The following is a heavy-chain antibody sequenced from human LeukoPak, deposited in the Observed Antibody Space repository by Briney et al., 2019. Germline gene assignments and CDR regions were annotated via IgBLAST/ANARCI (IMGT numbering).Heavy chain of an antibody. CDR1: GFTFSSYG. J-gene: IGHJ3*02. CDR3: ARDRDGYNPNAFDI. CDR2: ISSGGNTI. Sequence: PPGRSLRLSCAASGFTFSSYGMHWVRQAPGKGLEWISYISSGGNTIYYADSVRGRFTISRDNAKNSLYLQMNSLRAEDTAFYYCARDRDGYNPNAFDIWGQGTMVTVSS. D-gene: IGHD5-24*01. V-gene: IGHV3-48*04.